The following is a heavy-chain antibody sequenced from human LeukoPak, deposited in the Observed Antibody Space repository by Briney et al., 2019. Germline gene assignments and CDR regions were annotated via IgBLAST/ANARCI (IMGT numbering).Heavy chain of an antibody. CDR3: AREYPSGSSTPFDY. D-gene: IGHD1-26*01. CDR1: GFTFSSYS. CDR2: ISSSSSTI. J-gene: IGHJ4*02. V-gene: IGHV3-48*02. Sequence: GGSLRLSCAASGFTFSSYSMNWVRQAPGKGLEWVSYISSSSSTIYYADPVKGRFTISRDNAKNSLYLQMNSLRDEDTAVYYCAREYPSGSSTPFDYWGQGTLVTVSS.